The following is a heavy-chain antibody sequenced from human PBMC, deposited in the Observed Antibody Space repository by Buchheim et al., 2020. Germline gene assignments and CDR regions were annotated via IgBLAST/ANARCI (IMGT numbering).Heavy chain of an antibody. CDR3: TRGTPNYSAYDY. CDR1: GFTFSNYW. CDR2: VNSDGSND. Sequence: EVQLVESEGGLLQPGGSLRLSCAASGFTFSNYWMHWVRQAPGKGLAWVSRVNSDGSNDVYADSVKGRFTISRDNARNTLYLQMTGLRDDDSAVYYCTRGTPNYSAYDYWGQGT. D-gene: IGHD5-12*01. J-gene: IGHJ4*02. V-gene: IGHV3-74*01.